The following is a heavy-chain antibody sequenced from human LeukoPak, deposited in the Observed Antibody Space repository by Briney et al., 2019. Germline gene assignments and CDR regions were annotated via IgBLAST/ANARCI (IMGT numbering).Heavy chain of an antibody. D-gene: IGHD3-10*01. CDR3: ACITMVRGVTNSEG. CDR1: GFTFSSYG. Sequence: PGRSLRLSCAASGFTFSSYGMHWVRQDPGKGLEWVAVISYDGSNKYYADSVKGRFTISRDNSKNTLYLQMNSLRAEDTAVYYCACITMVRGVTNSEGWGQGTLVTVSS. CDR2: ISYDGSNK. V-gene: IGHV3-30*03. J-gene: IGHJ4*02.